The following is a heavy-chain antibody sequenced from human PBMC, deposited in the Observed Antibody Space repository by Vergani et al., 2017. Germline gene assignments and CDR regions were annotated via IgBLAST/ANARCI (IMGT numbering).Heavy chain of an antibody. CDR2: IFPIGNS. J-gene: IGHJ3*02. CDR1: GDSITNGGFS. CDR3: ASQDDHNGNPGAFDI. D-gene: IGHD4-23*01. V-gene: IGHV4-30-2*01. Sequence: QLQLQESGSGLVKPSQTLSLTCAVSGDSITNGGFSWNWIRQPPGKGPEWIGYIFPIGNSDYNPSLKNRVSISLDKSKNQFSLKLSSVTAADTAVYYCASQDDHNGNPGAFDIWGQGTKVTVSS.